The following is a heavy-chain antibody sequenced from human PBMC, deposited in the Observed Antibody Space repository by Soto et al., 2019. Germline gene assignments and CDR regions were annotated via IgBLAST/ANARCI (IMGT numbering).Heavy chain of an antibody. D-gene: IGHD3-10*02. CDR2: IYYSGST. V-gene: IGHV4-59*01. J-gene: IGHJ4*02. Sequence: LETLSLTCTVSGGSISSSYWSWIRQPPGKGLEWIGYIYYSGSTSYSPSLKSRVTISVDTSKNQFSLKLSSVTAADTAVYYCARSQRITLSPPGYWGQGTLVTVSS. CDR3: ARSQRITLSPPGY. CDR1: GGSISSSY.